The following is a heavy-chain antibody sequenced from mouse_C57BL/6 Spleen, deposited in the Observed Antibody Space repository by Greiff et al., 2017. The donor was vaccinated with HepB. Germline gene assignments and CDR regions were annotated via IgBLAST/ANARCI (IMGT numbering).Heavy chain of an antibody. CDR2: INPSNGGT. J-gene: IGHJ4*01. D-gene: IGHD2-1*01. CDR3: ARGRIYYGNYDAMDY. V-gene: IGHV1-53*01. CDR1: GYTFTSYW. Sequence: QVQLQQPGTELVKPGASVKLSCKASGYTFTSYWMHWVKQRPGQGLEWIGNINPSNGGTNYNEKFKSKATLTVDKSSSTAYMQLSSLTSEDSAVYYCARGRIYYGNYDAMDYWGQGTSVTVSS.